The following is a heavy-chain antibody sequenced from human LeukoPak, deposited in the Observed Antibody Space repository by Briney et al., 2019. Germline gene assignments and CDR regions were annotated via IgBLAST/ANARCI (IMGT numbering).Heavy chain of an antibody. Sequence: GESLKISCKGSGYSFTSYWIGWVRQMPGKGLEWMGIIYPGDSDTRYSPSFQGQVTISADKSISTAYLQWSSLKASDTAMYYCARLSEGTFGPYGMDVWGQGTTVTVSS. V-gene: IGHV5-51*01. CDR2: IYPGDSDT. D-gene: IGHD3-10*01. CDR3: ARLSEGTFGPYGMDV. J-gene: IGHJ6*02. CDR1: GYSFTSYW.